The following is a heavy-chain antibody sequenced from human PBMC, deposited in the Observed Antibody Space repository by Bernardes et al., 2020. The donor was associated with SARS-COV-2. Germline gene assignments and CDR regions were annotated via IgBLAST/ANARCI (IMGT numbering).Heavy chain of an antibody. V-gene: IGHV3-7*01. Sequence: GGSLRLSCAASGFTFSSYWMSWVRQAPGKGLEWVANIKQDGSEKYYVDSVKGRFTISRDNAKNSLYLQMNSLRAEDTAVYYCARRGSITIFGVVTTEYYFDYWGQGTLVTVSS. CDR1: GFTFSSYW. CDR2: IKQDGSEK. J-gene: IGHJ4*02. CDR3: ARRGSITIFGVVTTEYYFDY. D-gene: IGHD3-3*01.